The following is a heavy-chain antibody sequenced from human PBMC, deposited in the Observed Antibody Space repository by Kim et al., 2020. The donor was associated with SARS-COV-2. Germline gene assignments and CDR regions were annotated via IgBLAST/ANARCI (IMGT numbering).Heavy chain of an antibody. D-gene: IGHD5-12*01. V-gene: IGHV3-30*04. Sequence: GGSLRLSCAASGFTFSSYAMHWVRQAPGKGLEWVAVISYDGSNKYYADSVKGRFTISRDNSKNTLYLQMNSLRAEDTAVYYCARDVAITYIDYWGQGTL. CDR2: ISYDGSNK. J-gene: IGHJ4*02. CDR1: GFTFSSYA. CDR3: ARDVAITYIDY.